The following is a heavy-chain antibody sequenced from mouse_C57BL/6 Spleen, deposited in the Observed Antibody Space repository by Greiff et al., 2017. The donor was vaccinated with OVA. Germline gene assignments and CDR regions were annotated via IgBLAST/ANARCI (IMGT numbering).Heavy chain of an antibody. Sequence: EVQLVESGGGLVQPKGSLKLSCAASGFSFTTYAMDWVRQAPGKGLEWVARIRSKSNNYATYYADSVKDRFTIYKADSESMLYLQMNNLKTEDTAMDYCGRREEFHYYAMGDRGQGTTVTVAS. V-gene: IGHV10-1*01. CDR1: GFSFTTYA. CDR2: IRSKSNNYAT. J-gene: IGHJ4*01. CDR3: GRREEFHYYAMGD.